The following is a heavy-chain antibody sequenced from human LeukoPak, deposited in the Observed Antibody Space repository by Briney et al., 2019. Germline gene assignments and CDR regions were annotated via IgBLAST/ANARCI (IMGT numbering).Heavy chain of an antibody. CDR1: GGTFISYA. J-gene: IGHJ4*02. D-gene: IGHD1-26*01. CDR2: IIPILGIA. Sequence: SVTVSFKASGGTFISYAVSGVRQAPGQGLEWMGRIIPILGIANYAQKFQGRVTITADKSTSTAYMELSSLRSEDTAVYYCARDPPLAEWELLMDYWGQGTLVTVSS. V-gene: IGHV1-69*10. CDR3: ARDPPLAEWELLMDY.